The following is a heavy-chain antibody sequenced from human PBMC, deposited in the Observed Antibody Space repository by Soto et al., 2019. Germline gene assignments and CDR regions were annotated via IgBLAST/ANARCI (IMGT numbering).Heavy chain of an antibody. CDR2: IDGSGGDI. CDR3: AKEVVAAAYVEPSPFEL. V-gene: IGHV3-23*01. J-gene: IGHJ4*02. CDR1: GFTFSSYA. D-gene: IGHD5-12*01. Sequence: EVQLLASGGDLVQPGGSLTLSCAASGFTFSSYAMGWVRQAPGTGLEWVSVIDGSGGDISLADSVKGRFTISRDNSKSTLFLQMSRLRAEVTGRYYCAKEVVAAAYVEPSPFELGGKGPLVTASS.